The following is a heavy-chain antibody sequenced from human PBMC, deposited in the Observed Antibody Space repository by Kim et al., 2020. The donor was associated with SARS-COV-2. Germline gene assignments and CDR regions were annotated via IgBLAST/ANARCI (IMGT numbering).Heavy chain of an antibody. CDR2: IWYDGSNK. Sequence: GGSLRLSCAASGFTFSSYGMHWVRQAPGKGLEWVAVIWYDGSNKYYADSVKGRFTISRDNSKNTLYLQMNSLRAEDTAVYYCARDAYDSSGYPRLIYYYYGMDVWGQGTTVTVSS. D-gene: IGHD3-22*01. J-gene: IGHJ6*02. V-gene: IGHV3-33*01. CDR3: ARDAYDSSGYPRLIYYYYGMDV. CDR1: GFTFSSYG.